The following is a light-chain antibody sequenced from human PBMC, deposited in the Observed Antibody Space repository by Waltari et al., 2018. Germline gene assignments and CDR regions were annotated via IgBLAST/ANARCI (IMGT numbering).Light chain of an antibody. V-gene: IGKV3-20*01. CDR2: GAS. CDR1: QSVSRS. J-gene: IGKJ1*01. CDR3: QHYVRLPVT. Sequence: EIVLTQSPGTLSFSPGERATLSCRANQSVSRSLAWYQQKPGQAPRPLIYGASSRATGVPDRFSGSGSGTDFSLNISRLEPEDFAVYYCQHYVRLPVTFGQGTKVEIK.